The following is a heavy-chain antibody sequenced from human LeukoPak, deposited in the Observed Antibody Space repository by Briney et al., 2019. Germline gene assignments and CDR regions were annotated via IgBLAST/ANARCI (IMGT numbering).Heavy chain of an antibody. D-gene: IGHD5-18*01. CDR3: ARDQGLTAPPPYGLDV. J-gene: IGHJ6*02. CDR1: GGTFSSYA. Sequence: ASVKVSCKASGGTFSSYAISWVRQAPGQGLEWMGRIIPVLNITSYAQKFQGRVTITADTSASTVYMELSSLRSEETAVYYCARDQGLTAPPPYGLDVWGQGTTVIVSS. V-gene: IGHV1-69*04. CDR2: IIPVLNIT.